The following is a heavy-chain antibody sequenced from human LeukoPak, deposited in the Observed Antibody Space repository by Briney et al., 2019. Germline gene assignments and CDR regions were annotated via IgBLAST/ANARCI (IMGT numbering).Heavy chain of an antibody. Sequence: PSETLSLTCTVSGGSISNYYWTWIRQPPGKGLEWIGYIYYSGSTSYNPSLKSRVSISVDTSKNQFSLKLSSVTAADTAVYYCARATRYTGYANDAFDIWGQGTMVTVSS. CDR2: IYYSGST. J-gene: IGHJ3*02. CDR1: GGSISNYY. V-gene: IGHV4-59*01. CDR3: ARATRYTGYANDAFDI. D-gene: IGHD5-12*01.